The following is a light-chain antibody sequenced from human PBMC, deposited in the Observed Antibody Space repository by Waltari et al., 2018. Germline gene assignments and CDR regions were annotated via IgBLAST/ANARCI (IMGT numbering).Light chain of an antibody. CDR1: QGISSN. CDR2: AAS. V-gene: IGKV3-15*01. CDR3: QQYNQWPYT. Sequence: ETVMTQSPVTLSVSPGERATLSCRASQGISSNLAWYQQIPGQAPRLLIYAASTTATGVSARFSGTESGTDFTLTISNLQSEDFAVYFCQQYNQWPYTFGQGTRLELK. J-gene: IGKJ2*01.